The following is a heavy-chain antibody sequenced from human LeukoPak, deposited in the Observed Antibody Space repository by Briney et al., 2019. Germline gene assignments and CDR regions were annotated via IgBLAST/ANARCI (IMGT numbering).Heavy chain of an antibody. CDR3: ARRTHCGGDCYTFDY. Sequence: SETLSLTCTVSGGSISTYYWSWIRQPPGKGLEWIGYIYYTGSTSYNPSLKSRVTMSLDASKNQFSLELNSVTPADTAVYYCARRTHCGGDCYTFDYWGQGTLVTVSS. J-gene: IGHJ4*02. D-gene: IGHD2-21*02. V-gene: IGHV4-59*01. CDR2: IYYTGST. CDR1: GGSISTYY.